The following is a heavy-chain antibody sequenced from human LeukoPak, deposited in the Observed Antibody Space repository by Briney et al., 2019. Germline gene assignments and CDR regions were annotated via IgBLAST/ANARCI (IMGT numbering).Heavy chain of an antibody. CDR3: ARGGDITAAGTHWLDP. D-gene: IGHD6-13*01. Sequence: ASMKVSCTASGYTFTDYYMHWVRQAPGQGLEWMGWLNPNSGATDYSQNFPDRVTMTSDTSIITAYMELSRLRSDDTAVYYCARGGDITAAGTHWLDPWGQGTLVTVSS. CDR1: GYTFTDYY. V-gene: IGHV1-2*02. CDR2: LNPNSGAT. J-gene: IGHJ5*02.